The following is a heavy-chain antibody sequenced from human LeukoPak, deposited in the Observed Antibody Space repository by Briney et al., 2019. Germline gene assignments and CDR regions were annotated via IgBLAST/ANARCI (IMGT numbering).Heavy chain of an antibody. Sequence: ETLSLTCAVYGGSFSGYYWSWIRQPPGKGLEWVANINQDGGEKYYVDSLKGRFTISRDNTKNSLFLQMNSLRADDTALYYCARAASTGTVDYWGQGTLVTVSA. V-gene: IGHV3-7*01. CDR2: INQDGGEK. CDR3: ARAASTGTVDY. D-gene: IGHD1-1*01. CDR1: GGSFSGYY. J-gene: IGHJ4*02.